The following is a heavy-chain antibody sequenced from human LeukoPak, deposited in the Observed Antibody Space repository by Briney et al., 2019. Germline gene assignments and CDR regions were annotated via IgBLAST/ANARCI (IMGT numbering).Heavy chain of an antibody. Sequence: SVKVSCKASGGTFSSYAISWVRQAPGQGLEWMGGIIPIFGTANYAQKFQGRVTITADESTSTAYMELSSLRSEDTAVYYCASCRTSCYAVDYYYYGMDVWGQGTTVTVSS. CDR1: GGTFSSYA. CDR3: ASCRTSCYAVDYYYYGMDV. V-gene: IGHV1-69*01. J-gene: IGHJ6*02. CDR2: IIPIFGTA. D-gene: IGHD2-2*01.